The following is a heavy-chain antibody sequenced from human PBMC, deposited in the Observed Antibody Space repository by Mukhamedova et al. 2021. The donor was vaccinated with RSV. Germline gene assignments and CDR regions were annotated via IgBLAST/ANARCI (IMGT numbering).Heavy chain of an antibody. D-gene: IGHD2-2*01. CDR2: IKQDGSEK. CDR3: ACSRTFDY. V-gene: IGHV3-7*03. Sequence: GKGLEWVANIKQDGSEKYYVDSVKGRFTISRDNAKNSLYLLMNSLRAEDTAVYYCACSRTFDYRGQGTLVTVSS. J-gene: IGHJ4*02.